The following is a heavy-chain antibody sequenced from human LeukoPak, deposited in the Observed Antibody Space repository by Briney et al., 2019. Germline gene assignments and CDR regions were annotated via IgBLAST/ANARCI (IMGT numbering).Heavy chain of an antibody. J-gene: IGHJ4*02. Sequence: SETLSLTCAVPGVSFSTYYWSWIRQSPEKGLEWIGEVNHSGYTKYNPSLKSRGTISVDTSKNQFSLKLSSVTAADSAVYYCARQLYGSDYWGQGTLVTVSS. CDR3: ARQLYGSDY. D-gene: IGHD4-17*01. CDR2: VNHSGYT. V-gene: IGHV4-34*01. CDR1: GVSFSTYY.